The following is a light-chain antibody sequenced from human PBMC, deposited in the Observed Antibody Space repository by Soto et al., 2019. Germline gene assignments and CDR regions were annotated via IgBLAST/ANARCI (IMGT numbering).Light chain of an antibody. Sequence: EILLTQSPCTLTLSPGESVNISCRASQSVSNNYLAWYQQKPGHAPRLLIYGASNRATGIPDRLSGSGSGTDFTLTISRLEPEVFAVYYCQQYGSSGTFGQGTKVDIK. CDR1: QSVSNNY. V-gene: IGKV3-20*01. J-gene: IGKJ1*01. CDR2: GAS. CDR3: QQYGSSGT.